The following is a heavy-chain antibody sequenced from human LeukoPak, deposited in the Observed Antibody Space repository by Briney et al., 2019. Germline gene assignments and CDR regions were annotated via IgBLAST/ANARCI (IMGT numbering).Heavy chain of an antibody. CDR2: ISSSSSTI. CDR1: GFTFSSYS. Sequence: GGSLRLSCAASGFTFSSYSMNWVRQAPGKGLEWVSYISSSSSTIYYADSVEGRFTISRDNAKNSLYLQMNSLRAEDTAVYYCARGRDTAFDPWGQGTLVTVSS. J-gene: IGHJ5*02. V-gene: IGHV3-48*04. D-gene: IGHD5-18*01. CDR3: ARGRDTAFDP.